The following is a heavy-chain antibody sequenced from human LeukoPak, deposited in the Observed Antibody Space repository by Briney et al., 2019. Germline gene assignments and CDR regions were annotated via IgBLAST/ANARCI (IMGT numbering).Heavy chain of an antibody. CDR1: GFNFNNYA. CDR2: ISASGDST. CDR3: ASKLNYYRSGSYYNAVDY. Sequence: PGRSLSLSCTASGFNFNNYAMTWVRQAPGKGPEWVSGISASGDSTNYADSVKGRFTISRDNSKNTLYLQMNSLRAEDTAVYYCASKLNYYRSGSYYNAVDYWGQGTLVTVSS. D-gene: IGHD3-10*01. V-gene: IGHV3-23*01. J-gene: IGHJ4*02.